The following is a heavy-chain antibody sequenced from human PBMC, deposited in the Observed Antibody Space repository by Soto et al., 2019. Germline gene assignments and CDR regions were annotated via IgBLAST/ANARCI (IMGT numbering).Heavy chain of an antibody. Sequence: GSLRLTCAASGFTFSDFAMAWVRQAPGKGLEWVSSASGSGSGTYYADSVKGRFTISRDNSKNTLFLHMTNLRAGDTALYFCAKGRPGVAAAPDYWGQGTLVTVSS. CDR3: AKGRPGVAAAPDY. D-gene: IGHD2-21*01. V-gene: IGHV3-23*01. J-gene: IGHJ4*02. CDR2: ASGSGSGT. CDR1: GFTFSDFA.